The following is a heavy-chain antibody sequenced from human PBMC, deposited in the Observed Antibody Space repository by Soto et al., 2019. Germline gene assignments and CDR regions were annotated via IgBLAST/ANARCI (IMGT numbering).Heavy chain of an antibody. CDR2: IYWDDDK. CDR3: AHILIPNRGSRGAFDY. CDR1: GFSLSTSGVG. V-gene: IGHV2-5*02. Sequence: QITLKESGPTLVKPTQTLTLTCTFSGFSLSTSGVGVGWIRQPPGKALEWLALIYWDDDKRYSPSLKSRLTITKDPSKNQVVLTMTNMDPVDTATYYCAHILIPNRGSRGAFDYWGQGTLVTVSS. D-gene: IGHD7-27*01. J-gene: IGHJ4*02.